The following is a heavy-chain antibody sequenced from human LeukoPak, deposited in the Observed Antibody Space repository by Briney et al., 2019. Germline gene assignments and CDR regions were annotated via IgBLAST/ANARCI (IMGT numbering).Heavy chain of an antibody. CDR1: GFTFSDFY. CDR2: ISSSGSST. V-gene: IGHV3-11*05. CDR3: AKDSYSKGDY. Sequence: PGGSLRLSCATSGFTFSDFYMSWIRQAPGKGLEWISYISSSGSSTNYADSVKGRFTISRDNAKNSLYLQMNSLRAEDTAVYYCAKDSYSKGDYWGQGTLVTVSS. J-gene: IGHJ4*02. D-gene: IGHD4-11*01.